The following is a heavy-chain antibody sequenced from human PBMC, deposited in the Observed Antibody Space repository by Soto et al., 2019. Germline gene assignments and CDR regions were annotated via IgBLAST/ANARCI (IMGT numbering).Heavy chain of an antibody. CDR2: ISGGGDTT. CDR3: AKGRGGSGSLTPRVDF. V-gene: IGHV3-23*01. J-gene: IGHJ4*02. CDR1: GFTFNNYA. D-gene: IGHD3-10*01. Sequence: EVQLLESGGGLVQPGGSLRLSCEASGFTFNNYAMTWVRKAPGKGLEWVSAISGGGDTTSYADSVKGRFTVSRDGSKNTLYLQMSSLRAEDTALYYCAKGRGGSGSLTPRVDFWGQGTLVTVSS.